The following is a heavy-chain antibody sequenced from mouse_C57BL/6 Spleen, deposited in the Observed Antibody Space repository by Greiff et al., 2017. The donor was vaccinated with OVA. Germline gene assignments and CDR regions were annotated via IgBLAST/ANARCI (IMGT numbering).Heavy chain of an antibody. V-gene: IGHV1-59*01. D-gene: IGHD2-3*01. CDR3: ARKGLLRGAMDY. Sequence: QVQLKQPGAELVRPGTSVKLSCKASGYTFTSYWMHWVKQRPGQGLEWIGVIDPSDSYTNYNQKFKGKATLTVDTSSSTAYMQLSSLTSEDSAVYYCARKGLLRGAMDYWGQGTSVTVSS. J-gene: IGHJ4*01. CDR2: IDPSDSYT. CDR1: GYTFTSYW.